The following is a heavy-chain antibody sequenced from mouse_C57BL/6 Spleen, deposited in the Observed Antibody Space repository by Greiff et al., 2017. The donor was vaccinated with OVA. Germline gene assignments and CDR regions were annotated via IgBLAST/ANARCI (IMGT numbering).Heavy chain of an antibody. D-gene: IGHD1-1*01. Sequence: QVQLQQSGAELVMPGASVKLSCKASGYTFTSYWMHWVKQRPGQGLEWIGEIDPSDSYTNYNQKFKGKSTLTVDKSSSTAYMQLSSLTSEDSAVYYCARRGVYYYGSMDYWGQGTSVTVSS. J-gene: IGHJ4*01. V-gene: IGHV1-69*01. CDR3: ARRGVYYYGSMDY. CDR2: IDPSDSYT. CDR1: GYTFTSYW.